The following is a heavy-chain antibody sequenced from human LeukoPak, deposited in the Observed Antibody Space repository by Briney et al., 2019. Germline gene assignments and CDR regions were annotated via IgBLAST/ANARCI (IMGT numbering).Heavy chain of an antibody. CDR3: ARDRGDLNGIYYNFFDP. CDR1: GVTFSTFA. V-gene: IGHV1-69*04. J-gene: IGHJ5*02. Sequence: GASVKVSCKASGVTFSTFAISWVRQAPGQGLEWMGRIVPILGLLQYEQDKQDRVTITADRATNTVEMELNSLTSDDTAVYYCARDRGDLNGIYYNFFDPWGQGTLVTVSS. D-gene: IGHD1-20*01. CDR2: IVPILGLL.